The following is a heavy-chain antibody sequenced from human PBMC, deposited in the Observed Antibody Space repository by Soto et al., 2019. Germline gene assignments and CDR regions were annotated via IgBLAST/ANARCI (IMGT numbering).Heavy chain of an antibody. J-gene: IGHJ4*02. V-gene: IGHV3-30*18. CDR1: GFTFSSYG. D-gene: IGHD1-26*01. CDR3: AKGPIGGYSYFDY. Sequence: GGSLRLSCAASGFTFSSYGMHWVRQAPGKGLEWVAVISYDGSNKYYADSVKGRFTISRDNSKNTLYLQMNSLRAEDTAVYYCAKGPIGGYSYFDYWGQGTLVTVSS. CDR2: ISYDGSNK.